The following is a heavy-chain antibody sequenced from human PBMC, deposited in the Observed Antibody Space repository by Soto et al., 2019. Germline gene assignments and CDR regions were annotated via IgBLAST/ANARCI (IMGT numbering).Heavy chain of an antibody. CDR1: GYTFTSYG. Sequence: QVQLVQSGAEVKKPGASVKVSCKASGYTFTSYGISWVRQAPGQGLEWMGWISAYNGNTNYAQKLQGRVTMTTDTSTSTADMELRSLRSDDTAVYYCATSVIGELSTGWFDPWGQGTLVTVSS. J-gene: IGHJ5*02. D-gene: IGHD3-10*01. CDR2: ISAYNGNT. V-gene: IGHV1-18*01. CDR3: ATSVIGELSTGWFDP.